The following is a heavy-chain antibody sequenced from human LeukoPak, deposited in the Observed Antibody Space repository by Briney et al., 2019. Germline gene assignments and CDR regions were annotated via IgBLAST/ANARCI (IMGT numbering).Heavy chain of an antibody. D-gene: IGHD6-13*01. CDR2: ISAYNGNT. J-gene: IGHJ4*02. V-gene: IGHV1-18*01. CDR1: GYTFTSNG. Sequence: GASVKVSCKASGYTFTSNGISWVRQAPGQGLEWIGWISAYNGNTNYAQKLQGRVTMTTDTSTSTAYMELRSLRSDDTAVYYCARVYLDSSSFRLASSPMNFDYWGQGTLVTVSS. CDR3: ARVYLDSSSFRLASSPMNFDY.